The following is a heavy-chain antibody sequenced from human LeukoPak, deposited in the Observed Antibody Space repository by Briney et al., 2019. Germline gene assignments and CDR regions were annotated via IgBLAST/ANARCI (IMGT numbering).Heavy chain of an antibody. Sequence: GGSLRLSCAASGFTFSSYAMSWVRQAPGKGLEWVSAISGSGGSTYYADSVKGRFTISRDNSKNTLYLQMNSLRVEDTAVYYCAKYAPPTTVVTRFFDYWGQGALVTVSS. V-gene: IGHV3-23*01. CDR3: AKYAPPTTVVTRFFDY. D-gene: IGHD4-23*01. J-gene: IGHJ4*02. CDR1: GFTFSSYA. CDR2: ISGSGGST.